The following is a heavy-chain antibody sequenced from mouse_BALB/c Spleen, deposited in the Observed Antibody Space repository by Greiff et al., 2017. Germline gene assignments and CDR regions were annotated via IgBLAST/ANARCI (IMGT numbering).Heavy chain of an antibody. Sequence: VQLQQSGAELVRPGSSVKLSCTASGYAFSSYWMNWVKQRPGQGLEWIGQIYPGDGDTNYTGKFKGKATLTADKSSSTAYLQLSSLTSEDSAVFFCARGGCAFDYWGQGTTLTVSS. J-gene: IGHJ2*01. CDR3: ARGGCAFDY. CDR2: IYPGDGDT. D-gene: IGHD3-3*01. V-gene: IGHV1-80*01. CDR1: GYAFSSYW.